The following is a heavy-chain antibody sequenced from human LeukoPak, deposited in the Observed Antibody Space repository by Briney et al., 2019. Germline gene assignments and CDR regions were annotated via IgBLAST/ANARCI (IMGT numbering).Heavy chain of an antibody. CDR3: AKDQSYAFWSGYFVFDP. J-gene: IGHJ5*02. CDR2: LSDSGGNT. V-gene: IGHV3-23*01. Sequence: GGSLRLSCAASGFTLSSYAMSWVRQAPGKGLEWVSGLSDSGGNTYYADSVKGRFVISRDSPNNTLYLRMNSLRDEETAVYYCAKDQSYAFWSGYFVFDPWGQGTLVTVSS. D-gene: IGHD3-3*01. CDR1: GFTLSSYA.